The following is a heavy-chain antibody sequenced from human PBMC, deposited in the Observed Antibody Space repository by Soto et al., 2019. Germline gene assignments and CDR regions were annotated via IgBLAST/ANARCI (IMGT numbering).Heavy chain of an antibody. V-gene: IGHV4-34*01. Sequence: SETLSLTCAVYGGSFSGYYWSWIRQPPGKGLEWIGEINHSGSTNYNPSLKRRVTISVDTSKNQFSLKLSSVTAADTAVYYCARDVTGSWYFDLWGRGTLVTVSS. CDR1: GGSFSGYY. CDR2: INHSGST. D-gene: IGHD7-27*01. J-gene: IGHJ2*01. CDR3: ARDVTGSWYFDL.